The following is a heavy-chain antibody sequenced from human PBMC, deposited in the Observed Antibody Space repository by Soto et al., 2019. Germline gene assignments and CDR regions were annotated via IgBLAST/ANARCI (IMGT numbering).Heavy chain of an antibody. CDR2: VKQDGGEK. D-gene: IGHD3-3*01. J-gene: IGHJ4*02. Sequence: EVQLVESGGGLVQPGGSLRLSCAASGFTFTGYWMNWVRQAPGKGLEWVANVKQDGGEKYYVDSVKGRFTISRDNAKNILYLQMNSLRAEDTAVYYCAGAFGEGVPYFDYWGQGTLVTVSS. V-gene: IGHV3-7*05. CDR3: AGAFGEGVPYFDY. CDR1: GFTFTGYW.